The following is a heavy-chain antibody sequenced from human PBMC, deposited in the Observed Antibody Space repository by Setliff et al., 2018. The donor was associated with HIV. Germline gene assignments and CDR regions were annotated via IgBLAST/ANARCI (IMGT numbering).Heavy chain of an antibody. J-gene: IGHJ4*02. CDR2: MNQSGTT. V-gene: IGHV4-34*01. CDR3: VRWYYCVSGACYRADY. D-gene: IGHD2-21*02. CDR1: GTSFSDHY. Sequence: PSETLSLTCSVYGTSFSDHYWSWVRQTPGKGLEWIGEMNQSGTTNYNPSLKSRVSMSIDTSESQFSLKLMSVPAADTAVYYCVRWYYCVSGACYRADYWGPGTMVTVSS.